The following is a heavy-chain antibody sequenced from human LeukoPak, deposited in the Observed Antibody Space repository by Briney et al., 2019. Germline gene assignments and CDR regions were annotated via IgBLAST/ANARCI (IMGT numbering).Heavy chain of an antibody. J-gene: IGHJ1*01. CDR2: INAGNGNT. V-gene: IGHV1-3*01. Sequence: GASVKVSCKASGYTFTSYAMHWVRQAPGQRLEWMGWINAGNGNTKYSQKFQGRVTITRDTSASTAYMELSSLRSEDTAVYYCARGIAAGPEGEYFQHWGQGTLVTVSS. CDR1: GYTFTSYA. D-gene: IGHD6-13*01. CDR3: ARGIAAGPEGEYFQH.